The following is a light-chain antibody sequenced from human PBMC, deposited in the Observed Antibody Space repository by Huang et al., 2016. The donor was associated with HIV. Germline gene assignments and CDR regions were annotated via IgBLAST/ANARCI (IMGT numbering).Light chain of an antibody. CDR2: CAS. J-gene: IGKJ2*01. CDR3: QQYNNRYT. CDR1: QSISSN. V-gene: IGKV3-15*01. Sequence: IVMTQSPATLSVSPGERATLSCRASQSISSNLAWYQQKPGQAPRLLIYCASTRATGIPARFSGSGSGTEFTLAISSLQSGDFAVYYCQQYNNRYTCGQGTKLEIK.